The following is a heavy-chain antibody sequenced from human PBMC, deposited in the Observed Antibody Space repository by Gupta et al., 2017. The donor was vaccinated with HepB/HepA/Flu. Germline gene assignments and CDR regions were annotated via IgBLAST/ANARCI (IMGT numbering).Heavy chain of an antibody. Sequence: QVTLKESGPVLVKPTETLTLTCTVPGFSPSNARMGVSWIRQPPGKALEWLAHIFSNDEKSYSTSLKSRLTISKDTSKSQVVLTMTNMDPVDTATYYCARTPPEGGRDNWFDPWGQGTLVTVSS. D-gene: IGHD2-15*01. CDR1: GFSPSNARMG. J-gene: IGHJ5*02. CDR2: IFSNDEK. V-gene: IGHV2-26*01. CDR3: ARTPPEGGRDNWFDP.